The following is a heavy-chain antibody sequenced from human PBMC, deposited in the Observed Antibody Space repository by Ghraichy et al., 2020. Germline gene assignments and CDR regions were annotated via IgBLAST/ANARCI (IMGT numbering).Heavy chain of an antibody. J-gene: IGHJ3*02. D-gene: IGHD1-26*01. Sequence: GGSLRLSCAASGFTFSSYAMSWVRQAPGKGLEWVSAISGSGGSTYYADSVKGRFTISRDNSKNTLYLQMNSLRAKDTAVYYCAKEWVSGSYSPGAFDIWGQGTMVTVSS. CDR2: ISGSGGST. V-gene: IGHV3-23*01. CDR1: GFTFSSYA. CDR3: AKEWVSGSYSPGAFDI.